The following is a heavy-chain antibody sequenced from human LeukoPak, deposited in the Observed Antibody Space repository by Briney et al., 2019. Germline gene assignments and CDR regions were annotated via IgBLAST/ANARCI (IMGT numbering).Heavy chain of an antibody. Sequence: ASVKVSCKTSGGTFSNYAISWVRQAPGQGLEWMGVIIPIFETPNYAQKWQGRVTITTDESTSTAYMELRSLRSEDTAVYYCASQLFHLDSSGYSLDALDIWGQGTMVTVSS. CDR1: GGTFSNYA. J-gene: IGHJ3*02. CDR2: IIPIFETP. CDR3: ASQLFHLDSSGYSLDALDI. D-gene: IGHD3-22*01. V-gene: IGHV1-69*05.